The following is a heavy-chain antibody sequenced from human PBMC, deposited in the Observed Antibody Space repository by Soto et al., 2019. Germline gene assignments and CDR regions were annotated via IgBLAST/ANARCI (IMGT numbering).Heavy chain of an antibody. CDR3: ARQIYDSDTGPNFQYYFDS. Sequence: GESLKISCKGSGYSFAGYWITWVRQKPGKGLEWMGRIDPSDSQTYYSPSFRGHVTISVTKSITTVFLQWSSLRASDTAMYYCARQIYDSDTGPNFQYYFDSWGQGTPVTASS. D-gene: IGHD3-22*01. V-gene: IGHV5-10-1*01. CDR2: IDPSDSQT. J-gene: IGHJ4*02. CDR1: GYSFAGYW.